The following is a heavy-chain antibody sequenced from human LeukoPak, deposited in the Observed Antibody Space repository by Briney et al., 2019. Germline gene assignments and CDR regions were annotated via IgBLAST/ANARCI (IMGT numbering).Heavy chain of an antibody. CDR3: ARDRGYFDY. J-gene: IGHJ4*02. CDR2: IKQDGSEK. V-gene: IGHV3-7*04. CDR1: GFTFSNYE. Sequence: PGGSLRLSCATSGFTFSNYEMNWVRQAPGKGLEWVANIKQDGSEKYYVDSVKGRFTISRDNAKNSLYLQMNSLRAEDTAVYYCARDRGYFDYWGQGTLVTVSS.